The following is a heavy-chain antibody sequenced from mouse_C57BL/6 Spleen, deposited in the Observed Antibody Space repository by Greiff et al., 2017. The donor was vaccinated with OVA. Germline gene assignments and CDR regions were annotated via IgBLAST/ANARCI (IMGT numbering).Heavy chain of an antibody. CDR3: ARLWDGDWYFEG. Sequence: EVKVVESGGGLVKPGGSLKLSCAASGFTFSSYTMSWVRQTPEKRLEWVATISGGGGNTYYPDSVKGRFTSSRDNAKNTLYLQMSSLRSEDTAVYYCARLWDGDWYFEGWGTGTTVTVSS. J-gene: IGHJ1*03. V-gene: IGHV5-9*04. CDR2: ISGGGGNT. CDR1: GFTFSSYT. D-gene: IGHD4-1*01.